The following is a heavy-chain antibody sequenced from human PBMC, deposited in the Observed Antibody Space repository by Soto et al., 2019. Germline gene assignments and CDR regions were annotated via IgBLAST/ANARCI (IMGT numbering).Heavy chain of an antibody. CDR3: AKDDLGVIINR. D-gene: IGHD3-3*01. CDR2: ITSGDNT. J-gene: IGHJ4*02. V-gene: IGHV3-23*01. CDR1: GFTFSSYA. Sequence: EVQLLESGGGLVQPGGSLRLSCAASGFTFSSYAMSWVRQAPGKGLGWVSAITSGDNTYYAASVKGRFTISTDTSRNTRYLRMNRLRAEDPAVYDCAKDDLGVIINRGGQGTLVTVSS.